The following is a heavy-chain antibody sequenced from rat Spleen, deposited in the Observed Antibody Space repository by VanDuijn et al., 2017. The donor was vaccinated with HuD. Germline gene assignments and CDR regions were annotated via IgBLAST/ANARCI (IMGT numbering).Heavy chain of an antibody. D-gene: IGHD1-2*01. Sequence: EVQLVESGGGLVQPGRSMKLSCAASGLSFSNYGMAWVRQAPTKGLEWVAAISYDGSRNYCRDSVKGRFTISRDNAENTVYLQMNSLRSEDTATYYCAKDRYSSYMGVMDAWGQGASVTVSS. CDR1: GLSFSNYG. J-gene: IGHJ4*01. CDR3: AKDRYSSYMGVMDA. CDR2: ISYDGSRN. V-gene: IGHV5-29*01.